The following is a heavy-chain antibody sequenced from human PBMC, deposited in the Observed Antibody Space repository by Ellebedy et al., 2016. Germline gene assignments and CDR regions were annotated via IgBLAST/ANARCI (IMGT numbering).Heavy chain of an antibody. Sequence: SETLSLTCAVYGGSFSGYYWSWIRQPPGKGLEWIGEINHSGSTNYNPSLKSRVTISVDTSKNQFSLKLSSVTAADTAVYYCAREIHHNSGWYRWGQGTLVTVSS. CDR3: AREIHHNSGWYR. CDR2: INHSGST. J-gene: IGHJ4*02. D-gene: IGHD6-19*01. CDR1: GGSFSGYY. V-gene: IGHV4-34*01.